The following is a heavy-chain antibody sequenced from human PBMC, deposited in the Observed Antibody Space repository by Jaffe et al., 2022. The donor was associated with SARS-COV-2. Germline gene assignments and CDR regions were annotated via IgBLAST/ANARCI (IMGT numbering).Heavy chain of an antibody. V-gene: IGHV3-49*03. Sequence: EVQLVESGGGLVQPGRSLRLSCTASGFTFGDYAMSWFRQAPGKGLEWVGFIRSKAYGGTTEYAASVKGRFTISRDDSKSIAYLQMNSLKTEDTAVYYCTRTSYYDILNTAEYFQHWGQGTLVTVSS. J-gene: IGHJ1*01. CDR2: IRSKAYGGTT. D-gene: IGHD3-9*01. CDR3: TRTSYYDILNTAEYFQH. CDR1: GFTFGDYA.